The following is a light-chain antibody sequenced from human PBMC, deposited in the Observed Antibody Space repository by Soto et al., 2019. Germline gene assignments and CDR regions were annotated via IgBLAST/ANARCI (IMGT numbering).Light chain of an antibody. CDR3: QQYNSYS. J-gene: IGKJ1*01. CDR2: HAS. Sequence: DIRMTQSPATLSASLGDRVTITCRASQSINNWLAWYQKKPGTAPKLLIYHASTLESGVPSRFSASGSGTEFTLTISSLQPDDLATYYCQQYNSYSFGQGTKVDIK. CDR1: QSINNW. V-gene: IGKV1-5*01.